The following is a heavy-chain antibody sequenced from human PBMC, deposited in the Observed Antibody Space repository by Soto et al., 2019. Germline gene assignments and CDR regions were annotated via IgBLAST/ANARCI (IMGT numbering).Heavy chain of an antibody. D-gene: IGHD5-18*01. Sequence: ASVKVSCKASGYTFTSYCISWVRQAPGQGLEWMGWISAYNGNTNYAQKLQGRVTMTTDTSTSTAYMELRSLRSDDTAVYYCARVDTAMATYYYGMDVWGQGTTVTVSS. CDR2: ISAYNGNT. CDR1: GYTFTSYC. CDR3: ARVDTAMATYYYGMDV. V-gene: IGHV1-18*04. J-gene: IGHJ6*02.